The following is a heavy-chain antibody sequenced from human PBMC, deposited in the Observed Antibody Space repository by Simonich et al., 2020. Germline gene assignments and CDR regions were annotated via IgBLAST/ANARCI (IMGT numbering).Heavy chain of an antibody. D-gene: IGHD7-27*01. V-gene: IGHV1-2*02. J-gene: IGHJ3*02. CDR1: GYTFTGYY. CDR3: ARGPRWTGDDAFDI. CDR2: INPNSGGT. Sequence: QVQLVQSGAEVKKPGASVKVSCKASGYTFTGYYMHWGRQAPGQGLDWRGWINPNSGGTNYAQKVQGRVTMTRDTSISTAYMELSRLRSDDTAVYYCARGPRWTGDDAFDIWGQGTMVTVSS.